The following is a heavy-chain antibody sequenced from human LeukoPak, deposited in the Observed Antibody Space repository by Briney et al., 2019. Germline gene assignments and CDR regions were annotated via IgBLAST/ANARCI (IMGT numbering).Heavy chain of an antibody. Sequence: SETLSLTCTVSGGSISSYYWSWIRQPAGKGLEWIGRIYTSGSTNYNPSLKSRVTMSVDTSKNQFSLKLSSVTAADTAVYYCARDRNNWNAFDPWAREPWSPSPQ. CDR2: IYTSGST. J-gene: IGHJ5*02. CDR3: ARDRNNWNAFDP. D-gene: IGHD1-20*01. V-gene: IGHV4-4*07. CDR1: GGSISSYY.